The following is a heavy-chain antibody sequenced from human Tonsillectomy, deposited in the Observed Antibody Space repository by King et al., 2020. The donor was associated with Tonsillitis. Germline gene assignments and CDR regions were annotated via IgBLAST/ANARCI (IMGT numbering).Heavy chain of an antibody. Sequence: VQLVESGGGLGQPGGSLRLSCAASGFSFSTYWMHWVRQAPGKGLVWVSRINGDGSSTSYADSVKGQFTISRDNAKNTLYLQMNSLRAEDTAVYFCEGISEADDAYDIWGQGTMVTVSS. V-gene: IGHV3-74*01. CDR3: EGISEADDAYDI. CDR2: INGDGSST. J-gene: IGHJ3*02. D-gene: IGHD6-19*01. CDR1: GFSFSTYW.